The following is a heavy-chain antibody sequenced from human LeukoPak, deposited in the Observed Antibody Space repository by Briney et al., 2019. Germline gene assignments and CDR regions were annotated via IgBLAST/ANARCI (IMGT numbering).Heavy chain of an antibody. V-gene: IGHV3-74*01. CDR3: AKDRGSAKSWYFDY. J-gene: IGHJ4*02. Sequence: GGSLRLSCAASGFTFSSYWMNWVRQAPGKGLVWVSRINSDGSNTKYADSVKGRFTISRDNSKNTLYLQMNSLRAEDTAVYYCAKDRGSAKSWYFDYWGQGTLVTVSS. CDR1: GFTFSSYW. CDR2: INSDGSNT. D-gene: IGHD3-10*01.